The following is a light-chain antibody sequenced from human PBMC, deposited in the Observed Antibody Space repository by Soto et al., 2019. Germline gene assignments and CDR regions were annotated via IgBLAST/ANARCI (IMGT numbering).Light chain of an antibody. J-gene: IGKJ3*01. CDR3: LQDYNYPIT. CDR1: QGIRND. Sequence: AIQMTQSPSSLSASVGDRVTITCRASQGIRNDLAWYQQKPGKDPKLLIYAASSLLSGVPSRFSGSGSGTDFTLTIRSLQPEDFATYYCLQDYNYPITFGPGTKVDIK. CDR2: AAS. V-gene: IGKV1-6*01.